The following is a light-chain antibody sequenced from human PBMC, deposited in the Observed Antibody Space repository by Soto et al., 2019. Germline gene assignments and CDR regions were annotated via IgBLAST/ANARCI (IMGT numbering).Light chain of an antibody. CDR1: QSISSY. Sequence: DIQMTQSPSSLSSTIGERVTMTCRESQSISSYLNWYQQKPGKAPKLLIYAASSLQSGVPSRFSGSGSGTDFTLAISSLQPDDFATYYCQHYNSYSEGFGEGTKVDIK. CDR2: AAS. J-gene: IGKJ1*01. V-gene: IGKV1-39*01. CDR3: QHYNSYSEG.